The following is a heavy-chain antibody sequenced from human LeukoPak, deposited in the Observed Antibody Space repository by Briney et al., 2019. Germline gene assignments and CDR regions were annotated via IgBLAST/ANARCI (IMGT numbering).Heavy chain of an antibody. J-gene: IGHJ4*02. V-gene: IGHV4-59*01. Sequence: SETLSLTCTVSGGSISSDYWSWIRQPPGKGLEWIGYTYFSGSTNYNPSLKSRVTISVDTSKTQLSLKLSSVTAADTAVYYCARGGGYFNYWGQGTLVTVSS. D-gene: IGHD3-16*01. CDR3: ARGGGYFNY. CDR1: GGSISSDY. CDR2: TYFSGST.